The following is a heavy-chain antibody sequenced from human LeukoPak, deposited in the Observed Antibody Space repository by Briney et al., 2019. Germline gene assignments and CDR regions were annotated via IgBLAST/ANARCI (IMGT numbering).Heavy chain of an antibody. CDR3: ARGYYDILTGYFSDDYYYYMDV. V-gene: IGHV1-2*02. J-gene: IGHJ6*03. CDR1: GYTFTDYY. D-gene: IGHD3-9*01. Sequence: ASVKVSCKASGYTFTDYYIHWVRQAPGQGLEWMGWINPNSGGTNYAQKFQGRVTMTRDTSISTAYMELSRLRSDDTAVYYCARGYYDILTGYFSDDYYYYMDVWGKGTTVTVSS. CDR2: INPNSGGT.